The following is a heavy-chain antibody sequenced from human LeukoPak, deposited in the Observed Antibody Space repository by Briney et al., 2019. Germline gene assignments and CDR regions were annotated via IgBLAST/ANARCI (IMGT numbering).Heavy chain of an antibody. CDR2: ISYDGSNK. CDR3: ARGYGGNSAGFDI. CDR1: GFTFRSFG. V-gene: IGHV3-30*03. D-gene: IGHD4-23*01. J-gene: IGHJ3*02. Sequence: GGSLRLSCLASGFTFRSFGMHWVRQAPGTGLEWVALISYDGSNKNYADSVKGRFTISRDNSKNILYLQMNSLRVEDTAVYFCARGYGGNSAGFDIWGQGTMVTVSS.